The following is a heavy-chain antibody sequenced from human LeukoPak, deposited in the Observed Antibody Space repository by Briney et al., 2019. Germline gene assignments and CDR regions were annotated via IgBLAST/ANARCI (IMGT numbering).Heavy chain of an antibody. CDR2: IYTSGST. D-gene: IGHD1-26*01. V-gene: IGHV4-4*07. Sequence: SETLSLTCTVSGDSITSSHWWSWIRQPAGKGLEWIGRIYTSGSTNYNPSLKSRVTMSVDTSKNQFSLKLSSVTAADTAVYYCAREGALYYYYYMDVWGKGTTVTISS. J-gene: IGHJ6*03. CDR1: GDSITSSHW. CDR3: AREGALYYYYYMDV.